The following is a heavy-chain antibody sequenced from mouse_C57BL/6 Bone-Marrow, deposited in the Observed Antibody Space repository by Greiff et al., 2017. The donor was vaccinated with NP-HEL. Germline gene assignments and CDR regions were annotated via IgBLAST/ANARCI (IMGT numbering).Heavy chain of an antibody. V-gene: IGHV14-4*01. CDR2: IDPENGDT. J-gene: IGHJ4*01. CDR3: TTGGSGPYAMDY. CDR1: GFNIKDDY. Sequence: EVQLQQSGAELVRPGASVKLSCTASGFNIKDDYMHWVKQRPEQGLEWIGWIDPENGDTEYASKFQGKATITADTSSNTAYLQLSSLTSADTAVYYCTTGGSGPYAMDYWGQGTSVTVSS. D-gene: IGHD1-1*01.